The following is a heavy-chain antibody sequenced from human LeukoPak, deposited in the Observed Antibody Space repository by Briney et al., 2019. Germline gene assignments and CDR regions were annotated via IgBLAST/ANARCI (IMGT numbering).Heavy chain of an antibody. J-gene: IGHJ4*02. CDR2: TSSSGSYI. V-gene: IGHV3-21*01. D-gene: IGHD3-10*01. CDR1: GFTFSSYS. CDR3: ARDNSRITMVRGVTHRIDY. Sequence: PGGSLRLSCAASGFTFSSYSMNWVRQAPGKGLEWVSSTSSSGSYIYYADSVKGRFTISRDNAKNSLYLQTNSLRVEDTAVYYCARDNSRITMVRGVTHRIDYWGQGTLVTVSS.